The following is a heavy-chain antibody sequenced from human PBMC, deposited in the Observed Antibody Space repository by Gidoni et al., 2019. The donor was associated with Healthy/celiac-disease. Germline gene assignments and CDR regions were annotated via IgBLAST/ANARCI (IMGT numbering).Heavy chain of an antibody. V-gene: IGHV2-26*01. D-gene: IGHD3-9*01. J-gene: IGHJ5*02. Sequence: QFTLKESVPVLVKPTEPLPLPCTASGFSLSNARMGVSWIRQPPGKALEWLAHIFSNDEKSYSTSLKSRLTISKDTSKSQVVLTMTNMDPVDTATYYCARIDWAWFDPWGQGTLVTVSS. CDR1: GFSLSNARMG. CDR2: IFSNDEK. CDR3: ARIDWAWFDP.